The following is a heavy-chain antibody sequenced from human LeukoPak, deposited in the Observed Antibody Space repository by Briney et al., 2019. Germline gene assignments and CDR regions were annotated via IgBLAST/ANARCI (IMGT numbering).Heavy chain of an antibody. CDR1: GYSFSTYG. V-gene: IGHV1-18*01. CDR3: ARGSKWEHLDY. D-gene: IGHD1-26*01. J-gene: IGHJ4*02. CDR2: TSAYNGNT. Sequence: GASVKVSCKASGYSFSTYGITWVRQAPGQGLEWVGWTSAYNGNTNYAQKLQGRVTMTTDTSTNTAYMELRSLRSDDTAVYYCARGSKWEHLDYWGQGTLVTVSS.